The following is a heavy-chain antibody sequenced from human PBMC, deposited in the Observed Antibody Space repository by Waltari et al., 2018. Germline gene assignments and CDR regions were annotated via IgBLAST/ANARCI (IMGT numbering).Heavy chain of an antibody. V-gene: IGHV1-8*01. CDR1: GYTFTSDD. CDR2: MNPNSGNT. D-gene: IGHD6-13*01. Sequence: QVQLVQSGAEVKKPGASVKVSCKASGYTFTSDDINWVRTATGQGLEWMGWMNPNSGNTGYAQKFQGRVTMTRNTSISTAYMELSSLRSEDTAVYYCARGIIAAAATGGYYFDYWGQGTLVTVSS. CDR3: ARGIIAAAATGGYYFDY. J-gene: IGHJ4*02.